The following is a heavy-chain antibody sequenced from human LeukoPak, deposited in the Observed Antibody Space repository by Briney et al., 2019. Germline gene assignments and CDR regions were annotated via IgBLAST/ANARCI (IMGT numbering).Heavy chain of an antibody. D-gene: IGHD1-14*01. J-gene: IGHJ4*02. CDR3: ARGRGIANY. CDR2: ISSSISTI. V-gene: IGHV3-48*01. CDR1: GFIFSSYS. Sequence: GGSLRLSCAASGFIFSSYSMNWVRQAPGKGLEWVSYISSSISTIYYADSVKGRFTISRDNAKNSLYLQMHSLRAEDTAVYYCARGRGIANYWGQGTLVTVSS.